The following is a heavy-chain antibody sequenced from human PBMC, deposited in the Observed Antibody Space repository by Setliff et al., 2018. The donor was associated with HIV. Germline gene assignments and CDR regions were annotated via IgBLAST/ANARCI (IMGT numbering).Heavy chain of an antibody. CDR3: ARDYCSSTTCEDYFDY. CDR1: GYTFTSYG. CDR2: ISAYNGNT. V-gene: IGHV1-18*01. Sequence: ASVKVSCKSSGYTFTSYGISWVRQAPGQGLEWVGWISAYNGNTNYAQKLQGRVTMTTDTSTRTAYMELRSLRSDDTAVYYCARDYCSSTTCEDYFDYWGQGTLFTVSS. D-gene: IGHD2-2*01. J-gene: IGHJ4*02.